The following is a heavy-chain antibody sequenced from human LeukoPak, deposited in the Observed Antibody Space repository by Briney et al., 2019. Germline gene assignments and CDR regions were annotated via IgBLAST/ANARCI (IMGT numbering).Heavy chain of an antibody. CDR2: MNPNSGDT. Sequence: ASVKVSCKASGYTFTNYNINWVRQATGQGLEWVGWMNPNSGDTGYAQNFQGRITITRHTSISTAYMELSSLRSEDTAVYYCARFLRGIAVAGLGNYWGQGTLVTVSS. J-gene: IGHJ4*02. CDR1: GYTFTNYN. V-gene: IGHV1-8*03. D-gene: IGHD6-19*01. CDR3: ARFLRGIAVAGLGNY.